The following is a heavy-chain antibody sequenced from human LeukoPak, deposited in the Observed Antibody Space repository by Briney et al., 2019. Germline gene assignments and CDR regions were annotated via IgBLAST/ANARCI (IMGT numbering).Heavy chain of an antibody. D-gene: IGHD6-13*01. CDR1: GYSISSGYY. Sequence: SETLSLTCTVSGYSISSGYYWGWIRQPPGKGLEWIGEINHSGSTNYNPSLKSRVTISVDTSKNQFSLKLSSVTAADTAVYYCASSSEYSSSRGWFDPWGQGTLVTVSS. CDR2: INHSGST. CDR3: ASSSEYSSSRGWFDP. J-gene: IGHJ5*02. V-gene: IGHV4-38-2*02.